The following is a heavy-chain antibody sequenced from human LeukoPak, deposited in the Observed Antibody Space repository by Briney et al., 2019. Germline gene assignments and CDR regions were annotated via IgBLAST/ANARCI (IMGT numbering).Heavy chain of an antibody. V-gene: IGHV3-7*01. CDR3: TRLGLEVGGPNWFDP. D-gene: IGHD2-2*01. J-gene: IGHJ5*02. CDR1: GFSFSSNW. CDR2: IKRDGSQK. Sequence: GGSLRLSCAAPGFSFSSNWMGWVRQAPGKGLEWVAHIKRDGSQKYYLDSVKGRFTISRDNAKNSLYLQMNSLRVEDTAVYYCTRLGLEVGGPNWFDPWGQGTLVTVSS.